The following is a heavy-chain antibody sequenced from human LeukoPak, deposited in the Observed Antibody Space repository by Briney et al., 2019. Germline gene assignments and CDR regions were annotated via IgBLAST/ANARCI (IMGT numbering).Heavy chain of an antibody. D-gene: IGHD2-2*01. V-gene: IGHV1-69*17. J-gene: IGHJ4*02. CDR2: IITICGIA. CDR1: VGTFSNYL. CDR3: ASVGSSKEWRESFDY. Sequence: AAVNESFKASVGTFSNYLISWVGPAGGQGLEGMGGIITICGIANYAQKFQGRVTITADKSTSTEYMDLSSQRSEDKAVYYCASVGSSKEWRESFDYWGQGTLVTVSS.